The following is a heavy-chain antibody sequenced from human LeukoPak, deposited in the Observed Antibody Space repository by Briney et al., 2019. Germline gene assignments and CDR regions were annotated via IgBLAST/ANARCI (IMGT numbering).Heavy chain of an antibody. D-gene: IGHD3-22*01. J-gene: IGHJ4*02. V-gene: IGHV3-9*01. CDR2: ISWNSGSI. Sequence: GGSLRLSCAASGFTFDDYAMHWGRQAPGEGLEWGSGISWNSGSIGYAESVKGRFTISRDNAKNSLYLQMNSLRAEDTALYYCAKDTGYYYDRSGGFDYWGQGTLVTVSS. CDR1: GFTFDDYA. CDR3: AKDTGYYYDRSGGFDY.